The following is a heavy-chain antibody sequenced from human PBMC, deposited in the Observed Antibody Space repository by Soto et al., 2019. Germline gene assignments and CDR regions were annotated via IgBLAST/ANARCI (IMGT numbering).Heavy chain of an antibody. V-gene: IGHV4-34*01. CDR3: ARGRYSSSWYSLNWFDP. Sequence: QVQLQQWGAGLLKPSETLSLTCAVYGGSFSGYYWSWIRQPPGKGLEWIGEINHSGSTNYNPSLKSRVTISVDTSKNQFSLKLSSVTAADTAVYYCARGRYSSSWYSLNWFDPWGQGTLVTVSS. CDR1: GGSFSGYY. D-gene: IGHD6-13*01. CDR2: INHSGST. J-gene: IGHJ5*02.